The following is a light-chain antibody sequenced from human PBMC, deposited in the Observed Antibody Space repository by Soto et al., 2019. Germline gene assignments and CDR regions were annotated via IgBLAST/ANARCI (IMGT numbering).Light chain of an antibody. CDR3: HQYGSSPWT. Sequence: EIVMTQSPATLSVSPGEIATLSCRASQSVSSNLAWYQQKPGQAPRLLIYGASSRATGIPDRFSGSGSGTDFTLTISRLEPEDFAVYYCHQYGSSPWTFGQGTKVDIK. CDR1: QSVSSN. J-gene: IGKJ1*01. V-gene: IGKV3-20*01. CDR2: GAS.